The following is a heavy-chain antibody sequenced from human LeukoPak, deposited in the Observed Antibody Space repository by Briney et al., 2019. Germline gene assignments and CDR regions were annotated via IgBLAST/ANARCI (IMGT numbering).Heavy chain of an antibody. V-gene: IGHV4-31*03. CDR2: IYYSGST. J-gene: IGHJ3*02. CDR3: ARCAGYYDSSGSYPDAFDI. D-gene: IGHD3-22*01. Sequence: PSQTLSLTCTVSGGSISSGGYYWSWIRQHPGKGLEWIGYIYYSGSTYYNPSLKSRVTISVDTSKNQFSLKLSSVTAADTAVYYCARCAGYYDSSGSYPDAFDIWGQGTMVTVSS. CDR1: GGSISSGGYY.